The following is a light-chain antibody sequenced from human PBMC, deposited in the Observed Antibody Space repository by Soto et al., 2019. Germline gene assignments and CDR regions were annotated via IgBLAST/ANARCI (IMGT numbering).Light chain of an antibody. Sequence: EIVLTQSPATLSLSPGEGATLSCRASRSVSTYLAWYQQTPGQAPRLLIYDASNRATGIPARFSGSGSGTDFTLTISSLAPEDFAVYYCHHRSNWPLTFGGGTQVEIK. V-gene: IGKV3-11*01. CDR1: RSVSTY. CDR2: DAS. J-gene: IGKJ4*01. CDR3: HHRSNWPLT.